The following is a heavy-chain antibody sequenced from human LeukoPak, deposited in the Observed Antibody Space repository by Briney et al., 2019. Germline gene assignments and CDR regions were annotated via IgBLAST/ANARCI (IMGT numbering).Heavy chain of an antibody. Sequence: GASVNVSCKSSGGTFSSYAISWVRQAPGQGLEWMGGIIPILGTANYAQKFQGRVTITADESTSTAYMELSSLRSEDTAVYYCARDRSDYYGSGSFNSHFDYWGQGTLVTVSS. CDR3: ARDRSDYYGSGSFNSHFDY. CDR2: IIPILGTA. V-gene: IGHV1-69*01. J-gene: IGHJ4*02. CDR1: GGTFSSYA. D-gene: IGHD3-10*01.